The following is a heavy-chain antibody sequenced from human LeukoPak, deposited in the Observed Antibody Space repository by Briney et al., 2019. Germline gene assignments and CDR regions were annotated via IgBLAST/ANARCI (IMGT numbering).Heavy chain of an antibody. J-gene: IGHJ4*01. V-gene: IGHV3-23*01. CDR3: TLRTDY. CDR1: GFTFNNYA. CDR2: ISANGHNT. Sequence: GGSLRLSCAASGFTFNNYAMTWVRQAPGKGLEWVSVISANGHNTYYVDSVKGRFTISRDNFKNMMYLQMDSLRVEDTAVYYCTLRTDYWGQGILVSVSS.